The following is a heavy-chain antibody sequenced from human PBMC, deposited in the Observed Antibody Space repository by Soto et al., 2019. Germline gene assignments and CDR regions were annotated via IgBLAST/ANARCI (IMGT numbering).Heavy chain of an antibody. D-gene: IGHD4-17*01. J-gene: IGHJ4*02. CDR1: GFTFSSYG. CDR3: AREPYGDYDY. CDR2: ISHDGSNK. V-gene: IGHV3-30*03. Sequence: PGGSLRLSCAASGFTFSSYGMHWVRQAPGKGLEWVSVISHDGSNKYYADSVKGRFTISRDNSKNTLYLQMNSLRAEDTAVYYCAREPYGDYDYWGQGTLVTVSS.